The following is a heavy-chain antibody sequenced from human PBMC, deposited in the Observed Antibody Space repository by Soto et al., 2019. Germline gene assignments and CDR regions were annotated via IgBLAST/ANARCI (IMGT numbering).Heavy chain of an antibody. J-gene: IGHJ6*02. V-gene: IGHV3-21*02. D-gene: IGHD6-13*01. Sequence: EMKLVESGGGLVKPGGSLRLSCAASGFTFSNYGMNWARQSPGKGLEWVSSISGGGEYVGYADSLKGRLTISRDNAKKSLYLQLNSLTADDTAVYYCATDGAAGAAMGVWGQGITVTVSS. CDR1: GFTFSNYG. CDR3: ATDGAAGAAMGV. CDR2: ISGGGEYV.